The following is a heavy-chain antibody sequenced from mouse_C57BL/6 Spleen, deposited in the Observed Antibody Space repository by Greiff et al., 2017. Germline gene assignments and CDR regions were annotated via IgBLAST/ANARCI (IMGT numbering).Heavy chain of an antibody. Sequence: QVQLKESGAELVRPGASVTLSCKASGYTFTDYEMHWVKQTPVHGLEWIGAIDPETGGTAYNQKFKGKAILTADKSSSTAYMELRSLTSEDSAADYYTEGEVYYNECCGEGTTLTVSS. CDR3: TEGEVYYNEC. CDR2: IDPETGGT. J-gene: IGHJ2*01. V-gene: IGHV1-15*01. CDR1: GYTFTDYE. D-gene: IGHD2-12*01.